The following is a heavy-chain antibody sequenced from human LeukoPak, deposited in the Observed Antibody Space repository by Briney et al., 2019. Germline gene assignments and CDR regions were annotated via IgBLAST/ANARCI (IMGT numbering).Heavy chain of an antibody. V-gene: IGHV4-34*01. CDR3: ARGQTYYDFWSGYNNWFDP. J-gene: IGHJ5*02. CDR2: ISHSGST. D-gene: IGHD3-3*01. Sequence: SETLSLTXAVYGGSFSGYYWSWIRQPPGKGLEWIGEISHSGSTNYNPSLKSRVTISVDTSKNQFSLKLSSVTAADTAVYYCARGQTYYDFWSGYNNWFDPWGQGTLVTVSS. CDR1: GGSFSGYY.